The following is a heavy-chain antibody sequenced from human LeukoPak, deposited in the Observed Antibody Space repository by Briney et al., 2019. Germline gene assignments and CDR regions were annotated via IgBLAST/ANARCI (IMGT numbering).Heavy chain of an antibody. D-gene: IGHD5-12*01. J-gene: IGHJ4*02. CDR1: GYTFTTYD. CDR3: ARDRVDRRNDFDY. CDR2: MNPNSGHT. V-gene: IGHV1-8*03. Sequence: GASVKVSCKASGYTFTTYDIDWVRQATGQGLEWMGWMNPNSGHTGYAQGFQGRVTITRNTSISTAYMELSSLRSEDTAVYYCARDRVDRRNDFDYWGQGTLVTVSS.